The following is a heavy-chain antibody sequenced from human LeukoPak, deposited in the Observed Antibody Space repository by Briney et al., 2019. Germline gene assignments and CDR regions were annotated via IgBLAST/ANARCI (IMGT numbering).Heavy chain of an antibody. CDR3: ARDDSNEYYYYGMDV. Sequence: ASVKVSCKASGYTFTGYYMHWVRQAPGQGLEWMGWINPNSGGTNYAQKFQGRVTITADKSTSTAYMELSSLRSEDTAVYYCARDDSNEYYYYGMDVWGQGTTVTVSS. CDR2: INPNSGGT. V-gene: IGHV1-2*02. CDR1: GYTFTGYY. J-gene: IGHJ6*02. D-gene: IGHD4-11*01.